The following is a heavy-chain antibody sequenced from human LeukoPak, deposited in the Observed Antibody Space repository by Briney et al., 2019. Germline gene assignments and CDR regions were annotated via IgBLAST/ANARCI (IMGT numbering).Heavy chain of an antibody. Sequence: GGSLRLSCEASGFTFSDYAMTWVRQAPGKGLEWVSGISGSGGDTFYVGSVKGRFTVSRDNSKNTLYLQMNSLRAEDTAVYYCAKDQQLQPFHYWGQGTLVTVSS. V-gene: IGHV3-23*01. J-gene: IGHJ4*02. CDR3: AKDQQLQPFHY. D-gene: IGHD1-1*01. CDR1: GFTFSDYA. CDR2: ISGSGGDT.